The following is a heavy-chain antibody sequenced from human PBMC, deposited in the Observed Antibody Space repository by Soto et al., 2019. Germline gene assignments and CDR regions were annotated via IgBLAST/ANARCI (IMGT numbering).Heavy chain of an antibody. V-gene: IGHV3-23*01. CDR2: ISGGGDVT. J-gene: IGHJ4*02. Sequence: GGLIRLPWGASEVKFRSYAVAWVRQAPGKGLEWVSVISGGGDVTFYADSVKGRFTISRDNSENTVYLQMNSLRAEDTAVYYCAKDVSKVFAYWVQGTLVPGS. D-gene: IGHD3-3*01. CDR3: AKDVSKVFAY. CDR1: EVKFRSYA.